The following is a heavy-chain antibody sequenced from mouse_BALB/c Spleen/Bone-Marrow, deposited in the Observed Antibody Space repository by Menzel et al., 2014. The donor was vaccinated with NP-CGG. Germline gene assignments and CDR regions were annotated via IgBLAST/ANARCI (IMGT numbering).Heavy chain of an antibody. CDR2: ISSGGNYT. Sequence: EVKLVESGGGLVKPGGSLKLSCAASGFIFSSYAMSWVRQTPEKRLEWVATISSGGNYTYYPDSVKGRFTISRDNAKNTLYLQMSSMRSEDAAMYYCARPHYYGSSWFAYWGQGTLVTVSA. CDR1: GFIFSSYA. CDR3: ARPHYYGSSWFAY. V-gene: IGHV5-9-3*01. D-gene: IGHD1-1*01. J-gene: IGHJ3*01.